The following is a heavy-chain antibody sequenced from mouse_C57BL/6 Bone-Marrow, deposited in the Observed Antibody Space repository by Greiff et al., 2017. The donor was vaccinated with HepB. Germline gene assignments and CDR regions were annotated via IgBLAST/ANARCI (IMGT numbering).Heavy chain of an antibody. Sequence: QVQLQQSGAELARPGASVKLSCKASGYTFTSYGISWVKQRTGQGLEWIGEIYPRSGNTYYNEKFKGKATLTADKSSSTAYMELRSLTSEDSAVYFCATPMITTGYWYFDVWGTGTTVTVSS. CDR2: IYPRSGNT. CDR1: GYTFTSYG. CDR3: ATPMITTGYWYFDV. D-gene: IGHD2-4*01. V-gene: IGHV1-81*01. J-gene: IGHJ1*03.